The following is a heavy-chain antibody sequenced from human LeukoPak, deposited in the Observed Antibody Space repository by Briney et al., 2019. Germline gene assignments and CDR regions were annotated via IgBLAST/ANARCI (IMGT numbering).Heavy chain of an antibody. CDR1: GFTFSTYS. CDR2: ISSSSSYM. CDR3: ARDRGKTSPYYYVGV. D-gene: IGHD4-23*01. Sequence: GGSLRLSCAVSGFTFSTYSMHWVRQAPGKGLEWVSSISSSSSYMNYADSVKGRFTISRDNAENSLYLQMNSLRAEDTAVYYCARDRGKTSPYYYVGVWGKGTTVTVSS. V-gene: IGHV3-21*01. J-gene: IGHJ6*03.